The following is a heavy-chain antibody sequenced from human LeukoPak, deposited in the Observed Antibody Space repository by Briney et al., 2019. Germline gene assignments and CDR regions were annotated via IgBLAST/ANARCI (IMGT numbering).Heavy chain of an antibody. CDR2: INHSGST. J-gene: IGHJ2*01. CDR3: ARVPRVVIQTGYFDL. D-gene: IGHD2-15*01. CDR1: GGSFSGYY. Sequence: SETLSLTCAVYGGSFSGYYWSWIRQPPGKGLEWIGEINHSGSTNYNPSLTSRVTISVDTSKNQFSLKLSSVTAADTAVYYCARVPRVVIQTGYFDLWGRGTLVTVSS. V-gene: IGHV4-34*01.